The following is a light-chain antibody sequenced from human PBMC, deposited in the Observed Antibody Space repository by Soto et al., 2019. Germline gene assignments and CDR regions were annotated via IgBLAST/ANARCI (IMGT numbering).Light chain of an antibody. Sequence: SSELTQPPSVSVAPGKTARIACGGNNIGSNSVHWYQQKPGQAPVLLIYYDSDRPSGTPERFSGSNSGNTAALTISRVEAGDEADYFCQVWDIRSDHPVVFGGGTKLTVL. CDR3: QVWDIRSDHPVV. J-gene: IGLJ2*01. CDR1: NIGSNS. CDR2: YDS. V-gene: IGLV3-21*04.